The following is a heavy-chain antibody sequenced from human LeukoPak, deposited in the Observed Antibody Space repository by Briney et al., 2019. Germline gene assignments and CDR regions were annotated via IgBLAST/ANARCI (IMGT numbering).Heavy chain of an antibody. V-gene: IGHV4-39*07. CDR1: DDSLSSSGYY. J-gene: IGHJ5*02. D-gene: IGHD3-16*02. Sequence: PSETLSLTCTVSDDSLSSSGYYWAWVRQPPGKGLEWIGNIYYSGSPNYYPSLKSRVTISLDRSKNQFSLKLSSVTAADTAVYYCARRGVWGSYRGFDPWGQGTLVTVSS. CDR3: ARRGVWGSYRGFDP. CDR2: IYYSGSP.